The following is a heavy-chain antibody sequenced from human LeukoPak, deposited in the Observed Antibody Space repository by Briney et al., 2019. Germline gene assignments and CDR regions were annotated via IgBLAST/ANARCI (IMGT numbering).Heavy chain of an antibody. J-gene: IGHJ5*02. CDR1: GYTFTSYD. D-gene: IGHD6-6*01. V-gene: IGHV1-8*03. CDR3: ARGPTSSPLNWFDP. Sequence: ASVKVSCKASGYTFTSYDINWVRQATGQGLEWMGWMNPNSGNTGYAQKFQGRVTITRNTSISTAYMELSSLRSEDTAVYYCARGPTSSPLNWFDPWGQGTLVTVSS. CDR2: MNPNSGNT.